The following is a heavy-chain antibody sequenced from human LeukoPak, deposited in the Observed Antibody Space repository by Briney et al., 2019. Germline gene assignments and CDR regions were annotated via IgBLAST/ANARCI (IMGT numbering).Heavy chain of an antibody. CDR2: INHSGST. CDR1: GGSFSGYY. D-gene: IGHD6-13*01. J-gene: IGHJ4*02. CDR3: ARAGYSSSWSPPHFDY. V-gene: IGHV4-34*01. Sequence: SETLSLTCAVYGGSFSGYYWSWIRQPPGKGLEWIGEINHSGSTNYNPSLKSRVTISVDTSKNQFSLKLSSVTAADTAVYYCARAGYSSSWSPPHFDYWGQGTLVTVSS.